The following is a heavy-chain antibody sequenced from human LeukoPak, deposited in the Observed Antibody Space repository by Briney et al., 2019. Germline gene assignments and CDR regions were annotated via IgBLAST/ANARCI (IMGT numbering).Heavy chain of an antibody. CDR1: DDSISSSNYY. Sequence: PSETLSLTCTVSDDSISSSNYYWAWIRQPPGKGLEWIGTIYYSGSTYYNPSPKSRVTISVDTSKNQFSLRLGSVTAADTAVYYCARAYYYDNSGYFDYWGQGTLVTVSS. CDR2: IYYSGST. J-gene: IGHJ4*02. D-gene: IGHD3-22*01. V-gene: IGHV4-39*01. CDR3: ARAYYYDNSGYFDY.